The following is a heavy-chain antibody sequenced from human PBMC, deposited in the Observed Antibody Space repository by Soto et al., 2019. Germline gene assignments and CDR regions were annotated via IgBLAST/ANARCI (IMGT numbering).Heavy chain of an antibody. CDR2: ISSSSSYI. D-gene: IGHD2-15*01. CDR1: GFTFSSYS. V-gene: IGHV3-21*01. CDR3: AREFVVVVAASPISLFDP. J-gene: IGHJ5*02. Sequence: GESLKISCAASGFTFSSYSMNWVRQAPGKGLEWVSSISSSSSYIYYADSVKGRFTISRDNAKNSLYLQMNSLRAEDTAVYYCAREFVVVVAASPISLFDPWGQGTLVTVSS.